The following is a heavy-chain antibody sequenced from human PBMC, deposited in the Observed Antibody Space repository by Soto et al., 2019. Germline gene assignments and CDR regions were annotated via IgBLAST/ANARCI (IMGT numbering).Heavy chain of an antibody. V-gene: IGHV5-51*01. J-gene: IGHJ4*02. CDR1: GYSFNSYW. CDR3: VRRPSQGLTFEDYFDY. D-gene: IGHD2-21*02. CDR2: FYPGDSRT. Sequence: GESLKISCQASGYSFNSYWIGWVRQLPGKGLEWMGMFYPGDSRTRYSPSFQGQVTISVDKSIGTAYLQWNSLKASDTAMYYCVRRPSQGLTFEDYFDYWGQGTLVTVSS.